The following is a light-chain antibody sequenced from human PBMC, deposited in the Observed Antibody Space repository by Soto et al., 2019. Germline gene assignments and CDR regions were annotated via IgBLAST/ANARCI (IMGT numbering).Light chain of an antibody. CDR3: QQGDSTPLT. CDR2: AAS. J-gene: IGKJ1*01. Sequence: DIQMTQSPSSLSASVGDRITITCRASQSISSYLHWYQQKPGKAPKLLIYAASNLQSGVPSRFSASGSGTDFTLTLNSLQPEDFATYYCQQGDSTPLTFGQGTKVEIK. V-gene: IGKV1-39*01. CDR1: QSISSY.